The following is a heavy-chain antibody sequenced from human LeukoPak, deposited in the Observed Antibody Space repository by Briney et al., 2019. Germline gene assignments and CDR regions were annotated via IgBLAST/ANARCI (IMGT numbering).Heavy chain of an antibody. CDR2: INHSGRT. V-gene: IGHV4-34*01. CDR1: GGSFSGYY. D-gene: IGHD6-13*01. Sequence: SETLSLTCAVYGGSFSGYYWSCIRQPPGKGLEWIGEINHSGRTNYNPSLKSRVTISVDTSKNQFSLRLSSVTAADTAVYYCARVPGSSSWSWFDPWGQGTLVTVSS. CDR3: ARVPGSSSWSWFDP. J-gene: IGHJ5*02.